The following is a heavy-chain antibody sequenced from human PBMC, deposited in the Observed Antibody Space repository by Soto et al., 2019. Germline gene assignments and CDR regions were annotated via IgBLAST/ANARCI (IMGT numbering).Heavy chain of an antibody. J-gene: IGHJ4*02. V-gene: IGHV4-59*01. CDR1: GGSMRSYY. CDR2: IHDSGIA. CDR3: AREYAFSSDY. Sequence: SETLSLTCSASGGSMRSYYWSWIRQPPGKGLEWIGYIHDSGIADYNPSLKSRATISIDTFRNQISLNLHSVTAADTAVYYCAREYAFSSDYWGQGTVVTVSS. D-gene: IGHD2-2*01.